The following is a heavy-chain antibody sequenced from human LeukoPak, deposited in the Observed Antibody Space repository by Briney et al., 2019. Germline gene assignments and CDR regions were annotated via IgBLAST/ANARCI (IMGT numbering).Heavy chain of an antibody. Sequence: PGGSLRLSCAASGFTFSGSAMHWVRQASGKGLEWVGRIRSKANSYATAYAASVKGRFTISRDDSKNTAYLQMNSLKTEDTAVYYCTRHGRDIVVVPAAMTRNYYYYYMDVWGKGTTVTVSS. J-gene: IGHJ6*03. CDR3: TRHGRDIVVVPAAMTRNYYYYYMDV. CDR2: IRSKANSYAT. CDR1: GFTFSGSA. D-gene: IGHD2-2*01. V-gene: IGHV3-73*01.